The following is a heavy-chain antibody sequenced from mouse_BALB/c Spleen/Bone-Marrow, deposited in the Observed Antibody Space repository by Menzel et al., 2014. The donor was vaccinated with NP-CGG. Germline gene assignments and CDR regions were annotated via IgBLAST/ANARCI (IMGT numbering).Heavy chain of an antibody. Sequence: EVKLQESGAELVKPGPSVKLSCTASAFNIKDTYIHWVKRRPEQGLEWIGRIDPVNGNIKYDPKLQVKATLTADPSSNTAYRQLRSVTSEVSGVYCLSRRRFDCWRQGTPRTVS. J-gene: IGHJ2*01. CDR1: AFNIKDTY. V-gene: IGHV14-3*02. CDR3: SRRRFDC. CDR2: IDPVNGNI.